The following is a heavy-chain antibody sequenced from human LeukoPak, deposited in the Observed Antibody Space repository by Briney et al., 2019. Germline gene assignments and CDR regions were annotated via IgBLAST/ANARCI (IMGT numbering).Heavy chain of an antibody. CDR3: TRVRGYSYGYGDY. Sequence: PGGSLRLSCTASGFTFGDYAMSWVRQAPGKGLEWVGFIRSKAYGGTTEYAASVKGRFSISRDDSKSIAYLQMNSLKTEDTAVYYCTRVRGYSYGYGDYWGQGTPVTVSS. CDR1: GFTFGDYA. CDR2: IRSKAYGGTT. D-gene: IGHD5-18*01. J-gene: IGHJ4*02. V-gene: IGHV3-49*04.